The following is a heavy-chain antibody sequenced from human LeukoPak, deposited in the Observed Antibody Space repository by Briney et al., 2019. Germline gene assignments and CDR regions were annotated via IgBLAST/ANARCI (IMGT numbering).Heavy chain of an antibody. CDR2: ICGSGGST. J-gene: IGHJ4*02. CDR1: GFTFSGYA. D-gene: IGHD3-22*01. V-gene: IGHV3-23*01. Sequence: GGSLRLSCAASGFTFSGYAMSWVREAPGEGLEWVSAICGSGGSTYYADSVKGRFTISRDNTKNTLYLQMNSLRAEDTAVYYCAKDRNYYDSSGVEIDYWRQGTLVTVSS. CDR3: AKDRNYYDSSGVEIDY.